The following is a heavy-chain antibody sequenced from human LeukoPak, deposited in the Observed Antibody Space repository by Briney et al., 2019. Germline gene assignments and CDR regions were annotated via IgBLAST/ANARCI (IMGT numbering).Heavy chain of an antibody. CDR3: ARDYGYSYGFGP. CDR2: IYTSGST. D-gene: IGHD5-18*01. CDR1: GGSFSGYY. Sequence: SETLSLTCAAYGGSFSGYYWSWIRQPAGKGLEWIGRIYTSGSTNYNPSLKSRVTISVDTSKNQFSLKLSSVTAADTAVYFCARDYGYSYGFGPWGQGTLVTVSS. J-gene: IGHJ5*02. V-gene: IGHV4-4*07.